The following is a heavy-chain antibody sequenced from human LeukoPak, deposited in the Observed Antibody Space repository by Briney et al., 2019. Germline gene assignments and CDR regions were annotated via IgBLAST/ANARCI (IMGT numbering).Heavy chain of an antibody. CDR2: IYYSGST. D-gene: IGHD7-27*01. V-gene: IGHV4-31*03. CDR3: ARDRLSLGAFDI. J-gene: IGHJ3*02. Sequence: SETLSLTCTVSGGSISSGSYYWSWIRQHPGKGLEWIGYIYYSGSTYYNPSLKSRVTISLDTSKNQFSLRLSSLTAADTAVYYCARDRLSLGAFDIWGQGTMVTVSS. CDR1: GGSISSGSYY.